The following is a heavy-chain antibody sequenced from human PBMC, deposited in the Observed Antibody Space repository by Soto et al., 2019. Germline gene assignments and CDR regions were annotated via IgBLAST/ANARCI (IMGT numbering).Heavy chain of an antibody. Sequence: SETLSLTCTVSGGSISSYYWSWIRQPPGKGLEWIGYIYYSGSTNYNPSLKSRVTISVDTSKNQFSLKLSSVTAADTAVYYCATMYSSSWSYYYYYMDVWGKGTTVTVSS. V-gene: IGHV4-59*01. CDR3: ATMYSSSWSYYYYYMDV. CDR2: IYYSGST. D-gene: IGHD6-13*01. CDR1: GGSISSYY. J-gene: IGHJ6*03.